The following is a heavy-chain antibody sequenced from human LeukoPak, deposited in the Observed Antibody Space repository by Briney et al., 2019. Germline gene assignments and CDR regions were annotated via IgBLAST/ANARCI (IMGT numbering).Heavy chain of an antibody. Sequence: GGSLRLSCAASGFTFSDYYMSWIRQAPGKGLEWVSYISSSGSTIYYADSVKGRSTISRDNAKNSLYLQMNSLRAEDTALYYCAKDAGCCSSTSCYLDYWGQGTLVTVSS. CDR1: GFTFSDYY. CDR3: AKDAGCCSSTSCYLDY. CDR2: ISSSGSTI. D-gene: IGHD2-2*01. V-gene: IGHV3-11*01. J-gene: IGHJ4*02.